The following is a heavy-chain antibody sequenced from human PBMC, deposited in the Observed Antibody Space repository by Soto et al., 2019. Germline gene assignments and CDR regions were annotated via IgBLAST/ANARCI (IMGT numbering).Heavy chain of an antibody. V-gene: IGHV3-74*01. CDR2: INSDGTKT. J-gene: IGHJ5*02. Sequence: GGSLRLSCAASAFTFNTYWMHWVRQAPGKGLVWVSRINSDGTKTTYADSVKGRFTISRDNAKNTVYLQMNSLRAEDTAVYYCATVATNSYNWLDPWGQGTLVTVSS. CDR1: AFTFNTYW. CDR3: ATVATNSYNWLDP. D-gene: IGHD5-12*01.